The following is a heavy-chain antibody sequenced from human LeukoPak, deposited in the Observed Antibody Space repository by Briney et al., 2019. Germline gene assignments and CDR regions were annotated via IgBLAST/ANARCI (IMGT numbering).Heavy chain of an antibody. V-gene: IGHV3-30*18. CDR2: ISYDGSNK. CDR3: AKDMYSSSWYYFDY. J-gene: IGHJ4*02. Sequence: GRSLRLSCAASGFTFSSYGMHWVRQAPGKGLEWVAVISYDGSNKYYADSVKGRFTISRDNSKNTLYLQMNSLRAEDTAVYYCAKDMYSSSWYYFDYWCQGTLVTVSS. D-gene: IGHD6-13*01. CDR1: GFTFSSYG.